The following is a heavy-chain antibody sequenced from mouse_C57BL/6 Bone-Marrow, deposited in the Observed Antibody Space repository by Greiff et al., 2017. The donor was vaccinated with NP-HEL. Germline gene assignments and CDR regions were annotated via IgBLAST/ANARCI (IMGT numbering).Heavy chain of an antibody. CDR3: ARGGTGAWFAY. J-gene: IGHJ3*01. D-gene: IGHD3-3*01. Sequence: VQLQQSGPELVKPGASVKISCKASGYAFSSSWMNWVKQRPGKGLEWIGRIYPGDGDTNYNGKFKGKATLTADKSSSTAYRKLRSRTSEDSEVYCCARGGTGAWFAYWGQGTLVTVSA. V-gene: IGHV1-82*01. CDR2: IYPGDGDT. CDR1: GYAFSSSW.